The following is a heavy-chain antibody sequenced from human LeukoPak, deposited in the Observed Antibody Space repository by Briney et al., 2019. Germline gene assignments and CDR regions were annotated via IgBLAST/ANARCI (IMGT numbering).Heavy chain of an antibody. CDR1: GGSISSGSYY. CDR2: IYTSGST. D-gene: IGHD4-23*01. J-gene: IGHJ4*02. CDR3: AREWPDYGGNSLVDY. V-gene: IGHV4-61*02. Sequence: SETLSLTCTVSGGSISSGSYYWSWIRQPAGKGLEWIGRIYTSGSTNYNPSLKSRVAISVDTSKNQFSLKLSSVTAADTAVYYCAREWPDYGGNSLVDYWGQGTLVTVSS.